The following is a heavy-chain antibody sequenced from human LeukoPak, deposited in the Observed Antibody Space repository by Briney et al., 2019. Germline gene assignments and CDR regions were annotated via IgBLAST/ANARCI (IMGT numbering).Heavy chain of an antibody. J-gene: IGHJ5*02. CDR2: IRSKANGYAT. CDR1: GFTFSGSA. Sequence: GGSLKLSCAASGFTFSGSAMHWVRQASGKGLEWVGRIRSKANGYATAYAASVKGRFTISRDDSKNTAYLQMNSLKTEDTAVYYCTRQLIYCTNGVCRYNWFDPWGQGTLVTVSS. CDR3: TRQLIYCTNGVCRYNWFDP. V-gene: IGHV3-73*01. D-gene: IGHD2-8*01.